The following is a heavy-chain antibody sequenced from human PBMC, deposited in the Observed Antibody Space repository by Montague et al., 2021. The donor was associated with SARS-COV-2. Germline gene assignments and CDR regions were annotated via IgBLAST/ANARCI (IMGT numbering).Heavy chain of an antibody. CDR2: VYYSGNT. V-gene: IGHV4-39*01. CDR3: ARREYSYGWGA. Sequence: SETLSLTCTVTGGPISGSIDYWGWIRQSPGKGLEWIASVYYSGNTYYSPSLKSRLTISVDTSKNQFSLKLNSATAADTALYYCARREYSYGWGAWGQGTLVNVSS. CDR1: GGPISGSIDY. D-gene: IGHD5-18*01. J-gene: IGHJ5*02.